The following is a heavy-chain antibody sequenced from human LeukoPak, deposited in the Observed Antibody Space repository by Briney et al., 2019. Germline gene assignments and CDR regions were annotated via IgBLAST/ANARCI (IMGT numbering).Heavy chain of an antibody. D-gene: IGHD3-10*01. Sequence: PGGSLRLSCAASGFTFSGSAMSWVRQAPGKGLEWVSAISGSGGSTYYADSVKGRFTISRDNSKNTLYLQMNSLRAEDTAVYYCAKDMVRGVSIDWGQGTLVTVSS. J-gene: IGHJ4*02. CDR3: AKDMVRGVSID. CDR1: GFTFSGSA. CDR2: ISGSGGST. V-gene: IGHV3-23*01.